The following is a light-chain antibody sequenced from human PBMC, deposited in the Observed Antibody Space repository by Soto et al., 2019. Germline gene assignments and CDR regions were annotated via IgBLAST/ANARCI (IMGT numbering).Light chain of an antibody. V-gene: IGLV3-21*02. Sequence: SYELTQPPSVSVAPGQTARITCGGTNIETKSVHWYQQKPGQAPVVVVYEDSDRPSGIPERFSGSNSGNTATLTISRVEAGDEADYYCQVWDSSSDHVVFGGGTKLTVL. J-gene: IGLJ2*01. CDR2: EDS. CDR3: QVWDSSSDHVV. CDR1: NIETKS.